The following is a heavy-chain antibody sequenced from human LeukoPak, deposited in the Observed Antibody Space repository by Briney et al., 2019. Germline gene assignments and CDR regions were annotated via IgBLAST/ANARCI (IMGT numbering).Heavy chain of an antibody. V-gene: IGHV1-69*13. Sequence: GASVKVSCKASGGTFSSYALSWVRQAPGQGLEWMGGIIPIFGAPNYAQRFQGRVTITADESTSTVYMELRSLRFKDTAVYYCARDSEVRRNLWHYWGQGTLVTVSS. CDR3: ARDSEVRRNLWHY. CDR2: IIPIFGAP. J-gene: IGHJ4*02. CDR1: GGTFSSYA. D-gene: IGHD3-10*01.